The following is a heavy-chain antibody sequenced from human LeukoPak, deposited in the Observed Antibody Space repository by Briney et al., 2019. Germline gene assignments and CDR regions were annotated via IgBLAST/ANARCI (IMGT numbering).Heavy chain of an antibody. D-gene: IGHD3-10*01. CDR3: ARDRDYYGSGSYIY. J-gene: IGHJ4*02. V-gene: IGHV4-34*01. CDR2: ISHSGST. CDR1: GGSFSGYY. Sequence: SETLSLTCAVYGGSFSGYYWSWIRQPPGKGLEWIGEISHSGSTNYNPSLKSRVTISVDTSKNQFSLKLSSVTAADTAVYYCARDRDYYGSGSYIYWGQGTLVTVSS.